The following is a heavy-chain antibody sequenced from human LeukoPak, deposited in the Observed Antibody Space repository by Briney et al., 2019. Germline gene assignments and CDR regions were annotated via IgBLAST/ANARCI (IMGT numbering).Heavy chain of an antibody. J-gene: IGHJ6*02. CDR2: IYSGGST. Sequence: GGSLRLSCAASGFTVSSNYMSWVRQAPGEGLEWVSVIYSGGSTYYADSVKGRFTISRDNSKNTLYLQMNSLRAEDTAVYYCARWYSCSFRGGMDVWGQGTTVTVSS. CDR1: GFTVSSNY. V-gene: IGHV3-66*01. CDR3: ARWYSCSFRGGMDV. D-gene: IGHD6-13*01.